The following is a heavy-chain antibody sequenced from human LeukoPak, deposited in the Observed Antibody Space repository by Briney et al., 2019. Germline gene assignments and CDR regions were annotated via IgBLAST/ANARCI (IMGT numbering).Heavy chain of an antibody. CDR2: VNPTSGNT. D-gene: IGHD2-15*01. Sequence: ASVKVSCKASGYTFTNYDINWVRQATGQGLEWMGWVNPTSGNTGYAQKFQGRVTMTRNTSISTAYMELSSLRSEDTAVYYCARGRMVAATYWGQGTLVTVSS. CDR3: ARGRMVAATY. J-gene: IGHJ4*02. V-gene: IGHV1-8*01. CDR1: GYTFTNYD.